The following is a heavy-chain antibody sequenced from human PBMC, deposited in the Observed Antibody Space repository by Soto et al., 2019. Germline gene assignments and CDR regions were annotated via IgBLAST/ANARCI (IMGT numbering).Heavy chain of an antibody. D-gene: IGHD1-26*01. CDR2: IFHSGST. J-gene: IGHJ4*02. Sequence: SETLSLTCTVSGGSIRSNNWWSWVRQPPGKGLEWIGEIFHSGSTNYNPSLKTRVTISVDKSKNQFSLKLSSVTAADTAVYYCARVFSGSYSDYWGQGTLVTVSS. V-gene: IGHV4-4*02. CDR1: GGSIRSNNW. CDR3: ARVFSGSYSDY.